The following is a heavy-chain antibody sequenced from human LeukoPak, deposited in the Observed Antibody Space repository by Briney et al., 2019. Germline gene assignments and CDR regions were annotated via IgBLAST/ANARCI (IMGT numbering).Heavy chain of an antibody. J-gene: IGHJ4*02. CDR2: IYYSGST. CDR3: ARVAGSTVVTPGWFDY. Sequence: PSETLSLTCTVSGGSISSSSYYWGWIRQPPGKGLEWIGSIYYSGSTYYNLSLKSRVTISVDTSKNQFSLKLSSVTAADTAVYYCARVAGSTVVTPGWFDYWGQGTLVTVSS. V-gene: IGHV4-39*07. D-gene: IGHD4-23*01. CDR1: GGSISSSSYY.